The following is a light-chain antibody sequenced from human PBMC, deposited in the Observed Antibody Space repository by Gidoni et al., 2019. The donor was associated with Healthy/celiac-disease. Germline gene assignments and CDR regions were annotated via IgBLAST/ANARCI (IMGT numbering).Light chain of an antibody. V-gene: IGLV3-1*01. CDR3: QAWDSSTVV. Sequence: SYELTQPPSVSLSPGKTASITCSGDKLGDKYACWYQQKPGQSPVLVIYQDSKRPSGIPERFSGSNSGNTATLTISGTQAMDEADYYCQAWDSSTVVFGGGTKLTVL. CDR2: QDS. CDR1: KLGDKY. J-gene: IGLJ2*01.